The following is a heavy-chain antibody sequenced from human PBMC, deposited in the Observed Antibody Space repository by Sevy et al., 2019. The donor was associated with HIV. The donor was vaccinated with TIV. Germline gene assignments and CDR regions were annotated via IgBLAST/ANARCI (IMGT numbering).Heavy chain of an antibody. CDR1: GYTFTSYD. D-gene: IGHD3-3*01. J-gene: IGHJ5*02. Sequence: ASVKVSCKASGYTFTSYDINWVRQATGQGIEWMGWMNPNSGNTGYAQKFQGRVTMTRNTSISTAYMELSSLRSEDTAVYYCARGRDYDFWSGYENWFDPLGQRTLVTVSS. V-gene: IGHV1-8*01. CDR2: MNPNSGNT. CDR3: ARGRDYDFWSGYENWFDP.